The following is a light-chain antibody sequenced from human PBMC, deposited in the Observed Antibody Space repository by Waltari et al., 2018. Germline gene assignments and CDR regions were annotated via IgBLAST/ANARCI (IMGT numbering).Light chain of an antibody. Sequence: DIQMTQSPSSLSASVGDRVTITCQASQDISNYLNWYQQKPGKAPKLLIYEASNLETGVPSRFSGSGSATDFTFTISSLQPEDIATYYCQQHDNLPLTFGGGTKVEIK. J-gene: IGKJ4*01. V-gene: IGKV1-33*01. CDR3: QQHDNLPLT. CDR2: EAS. CDR1: QDISNY.